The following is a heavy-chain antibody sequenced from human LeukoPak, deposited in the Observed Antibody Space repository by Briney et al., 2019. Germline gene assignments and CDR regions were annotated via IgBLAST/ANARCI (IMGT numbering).Heavy chain of an antibody. CDR3: ARFGPVATIRGSSWYYFDY. J-gene: IGHJ4*02. Sequence: SETLSLTCTVSGGSISSHYWSWIRQPPGKGLEWIGYIYYSGSTNYNPSLKSRVTISVDTSKNQFSLKLSSVTAADTAVYYCARFGPVATIRGSSWYYFDYWGQGTLVTVSS. CDR1: GGSISSHY. V-gene: IGHV4-59*11. D-gene: IGHD5-12*01. CDR2: IYYSGST.